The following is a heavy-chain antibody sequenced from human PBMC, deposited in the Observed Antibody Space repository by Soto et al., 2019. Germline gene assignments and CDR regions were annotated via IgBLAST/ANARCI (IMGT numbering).Heavy chain of an antibody. CDR3: VRGDKGGFDL. Sequence: EVQLVESEGGLVQRGGSLRLSCAASGFTFNYYWMHCVRQAPGQGLMWVSHIQNDGSRTTYADSVKGRFTISRDNAKNTLYLQMNSLRAEDKAVYYCVRGDKGGFDLWGQGTTVTVFS. D-gene: IGHD2-21*02. CDR1: GFTFNYYW. CDR2: IQNDGSRT. J-gene: IGHJ3*01. V-gene: IGHV3-74*01.